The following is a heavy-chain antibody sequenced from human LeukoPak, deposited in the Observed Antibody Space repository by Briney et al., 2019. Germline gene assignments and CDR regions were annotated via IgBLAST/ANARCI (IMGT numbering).Heavy chain of an antibody. Sequence: SETLSLTCAVYGGSFNDYYWSWIRQPPGKGLEWIAEINHSGTTNYNPSLRSRVTMSVDTSKNQVSMNLSSVTAADAAVYYCARTFDYYMGVWDKGTTVTVSS. CDR3: ARTFDYYMGV. CDR1: GGSFNDYY. V-gene: IGHV4-34*01. CDR2: INHSGTT. J-gene: IGHJ6*03.